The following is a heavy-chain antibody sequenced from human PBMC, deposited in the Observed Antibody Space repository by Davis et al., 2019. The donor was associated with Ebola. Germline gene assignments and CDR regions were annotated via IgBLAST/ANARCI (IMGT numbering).Heavy chain of an antibody. D-gene: IGHD5-24*01. V-gene: IGHV3-33*08. CDR1: GFDVSSYY. CDR2: IWYDGSNK. Sequence: GGSLRLSCEASGFDVSSYYMNWVRQAPGKGLEWVAVIWYDGSNKYYADSVKGRFTISRDNSKNTLYLQMNSLRAEDTAVYYCARGDGYNYWISWGQGTLVTVSS. CDR3: ARGDGYNYWIS. J-gene: IGHJ5*02.